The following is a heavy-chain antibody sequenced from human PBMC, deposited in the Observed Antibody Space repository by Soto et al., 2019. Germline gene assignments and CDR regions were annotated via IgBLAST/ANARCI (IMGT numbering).Heavy chain of an antibody. CDR1: GFTFRSYW. D-gene: IGHD6-6*01. CDR3: AASAEYSTSSLDY. J-gene: IGHJ4*02. CDR2: INTDGSST. V-gene: IGHV3-74*01. Sequence: GGSLRLSCAASGFTFRSYWMHWVRQAPGKGLVWVSRINTDGSSTSYADSVKGRFTISRDNAKNTLYLQLNSLRAEDTAVYYCAASAEYSTSSLDYWGQGTLVTVSS.